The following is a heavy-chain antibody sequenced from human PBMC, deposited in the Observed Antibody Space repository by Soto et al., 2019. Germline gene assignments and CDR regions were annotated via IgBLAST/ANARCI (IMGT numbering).Heavy chain of an antibody. V-gene: IGHV3-23*01. CDR1: GFTFSNYV. D-gene: IGHD1-26*01. Sequence: GGSLRLSCAASGFTFSNYVMSWVRQAPGKGLEWVSSISGSGDNTYYADSVKGRFTISRDNSKNTLFLQMNSLRAEDTAVYYCARQHSGSYYFDYWGQGTPVTVSS. CDR3: ARQHSGSYYFDY. CDR2: ISGSGDNT. J-gene: IGHJ4*02.